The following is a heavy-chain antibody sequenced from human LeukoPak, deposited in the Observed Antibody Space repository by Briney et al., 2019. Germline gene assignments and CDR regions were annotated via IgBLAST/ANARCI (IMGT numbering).Heavy chain of an antibody. Sequence: QPGGSLRLSCAASGFTFNSYWMHWVRQAPGKGLVWVSRINNDGSSTSYADSVKGRFTISRDNAKNTLYLQMNSLRAEDTAVYYCATDPNDPYGSGSRFDYWGQGTLVTVSS. CDR3: ATDPNDPYGSGSRFDY. J-gene: IGHJ4*02. D-gene: IGHD3-10*01. CDR1: GFTFNSYW. CDR2: INNDGSST. V-gene: IGHV3-74*01.